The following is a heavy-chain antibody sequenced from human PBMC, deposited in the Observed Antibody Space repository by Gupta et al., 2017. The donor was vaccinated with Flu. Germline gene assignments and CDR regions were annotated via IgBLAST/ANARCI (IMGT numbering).Heavy chain of an antibody. CDR3: SRDAGGNYYYGMDV. J-gene: IGHJ6*02. CDR1: GDSVPSTSVA. Sequence: QVPLQQSGPGLVKPSQTLSLTCAISGDSVPSTSVAWHWIRQSPSRGLEWLGRTYYRSKWYNEYAVSVRGRITTDPDTSKNQFSLQLNSVTPEDTAVYYCSRDAGGNYYYGMDVWGQGTTVTVSS. CDR2: TYYRSKWYN. D-gene: IGHD1-26*01. V-gene: IGHV6-1*01.